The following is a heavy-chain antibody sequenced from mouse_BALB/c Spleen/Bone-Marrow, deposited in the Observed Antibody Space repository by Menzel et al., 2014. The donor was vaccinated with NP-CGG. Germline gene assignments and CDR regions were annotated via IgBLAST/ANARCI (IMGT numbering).Heavy chain of an antibody. D-gene: IGHD2-3*01. Sequence: VKVVESGPELVKPGASVKISCKASGYAFSSSWVNWVKQRPGQGLEWIGRIYPGDGDINYNGKFKGKATLTADKSSSTASLQLSSLTSVDSAFYYGARCEGYRFMDYWAQGTPPTVSS. CDR1: GYAFSSSW. J-gene: IGHJ4*01. V-gene: IGHV1-82*01. CDR2: IYPGDGDI. CDR3: ARCEGYRFMDY.